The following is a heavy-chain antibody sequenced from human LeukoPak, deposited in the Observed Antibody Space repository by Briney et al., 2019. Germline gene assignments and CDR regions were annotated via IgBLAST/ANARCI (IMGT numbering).Heavy chain of an antibody. V-gene: IGHV5-51*01. J-gene: IGHJ3*02. Sequence: GESLKISCKGSGYSFTSYWIGWVRQMPGKGLEWMGIIYPGDSDTRYSPSFQGQVTVSADKSISTAYLQWSSLKASDTAMYYCAREGTYGSGYHAFDIWGQGTMVTVSS. CDR3: AREGTYGSGYHAFDI. CDR1: GYSFTSYW. CDR2: IYPGDSDT. D-gene: IGHD3-10*01.